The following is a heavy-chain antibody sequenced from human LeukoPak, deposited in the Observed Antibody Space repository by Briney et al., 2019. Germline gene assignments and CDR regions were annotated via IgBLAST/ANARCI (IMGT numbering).Heavy chain of an antibody. Sequence: ASVKVSCKAFGYTFTSNYMHWVRQAPGQGLEWMGWISAYNGNTNYAQKLQGRVTMTTDTSTSTAYMELRSLRSDDTAVYYCARDCSSTSCYGYYWGQGTLVTVSS. J-gene: IGHJ4*02. V-gene: IGHV1-18*04. CDR1: GYTFTSNY. CDR2: ISAYNGNT. D-gene: IGHD2-2*01. CDR3: ARDCSSTSCYGYY.